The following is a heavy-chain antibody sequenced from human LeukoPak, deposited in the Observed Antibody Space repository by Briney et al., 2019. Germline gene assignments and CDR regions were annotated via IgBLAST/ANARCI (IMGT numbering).Heavy chain of an antibody. CDR2: INWNGGYT. J-gene: IGHJ4*02. CDR1: GFTFNDYG. CDR3: ARNYYDSSVASDY. D-gene: IGHD3-22*01. V-gene: IGHV3-20*04. Sequence: RTGGSLRLSCAASGFTFNDYGMSQVRQGPGKGLEWVSGINWNGGYTAYADSVKGRFTISRDNAKNSLYLQMNSLTAGDTALYYCARNYYDSSVASDYWGQGTLVTVSS.